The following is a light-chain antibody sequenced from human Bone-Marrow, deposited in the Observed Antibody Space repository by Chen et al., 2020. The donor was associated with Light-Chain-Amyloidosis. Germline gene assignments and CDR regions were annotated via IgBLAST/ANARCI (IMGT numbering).Light chain of an antibody. CDR2: LNSDGSH. Sequence: QLVMTQSPSAPASLGASVKLTCILSSGHSTYAIAWHQQQSEKVHRDLIKLNSDGSHSKGDGLPDRCSGSSSGMTATLTISGVQAEDAADYHCQSADCSGTYEVIFGGGTKLTVL. V-gene: IGLV4-69*01. CDR3: QSADCSGTYEVI. J-gene: IGLJ2*01. CDR1: SGHSTYA.